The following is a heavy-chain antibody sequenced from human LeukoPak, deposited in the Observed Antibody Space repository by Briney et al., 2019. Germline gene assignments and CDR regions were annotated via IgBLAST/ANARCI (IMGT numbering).Heavy chain of an antibody. V-gene: IGHV3-48*03. CDR2: ISSSGSTI. CDR1: GFTFSSYE. CDR3: ARVGTAMVFDAGY. D-gene: IGHD5-18*01. Sequence: AGGSLRLSCAASGFTFSSYEMNWVRQAPGKGLEWVSYISSSGSTIYYADSVKGRFTISRDNAKNSLYLQMNSLRAEDTAVYYCARVGTAMVFDAGYWGQGTLVTVSS. J-gene: IGHJ4*02.